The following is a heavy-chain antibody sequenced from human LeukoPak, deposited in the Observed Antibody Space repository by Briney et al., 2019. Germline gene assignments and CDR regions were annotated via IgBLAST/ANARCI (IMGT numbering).Heavy chain of an antibody. CDR3: ARDEIFGWFDP. V-gene: IGHV4-61*02. Sequence: PSETLSLTCTVSGGSISSGSYYWSWIRQPAGQGLEWIGRIYTSGSTNYNPSLKSRVTISVDTSKNQFSLKLSSVTAADTAVYYCARDEIFGWFDPWGQGTLVTVSS. CDR1: GGSISSGSYY. CDR2: IYTSGST. J-gene: IGHJ5*02. D-gene: IGHD3-3*01.